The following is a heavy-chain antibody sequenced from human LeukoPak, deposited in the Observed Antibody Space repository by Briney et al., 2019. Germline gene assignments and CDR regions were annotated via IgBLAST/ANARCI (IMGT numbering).Heavy chain of an antibody. CDR1: GAAISSGTYY. J-gene: IGHJ2*01. V-gene: IGHV4-31*03. D-gene: IGHD5-18*01. CDR2: IYYSGST. Sequence: PSQTLSLTCTVSGAAISSGTYYWSWIRQPAGKGLEWIGYIYYSGSTYYNPSLKSRVTISVDTFKNQFSLKLSSVTAADTAVYYCASGVDTAMVRPHWYFDLWGRGTLVTVSS. CDR3: ASGVDTAMVRPHWYFDL.